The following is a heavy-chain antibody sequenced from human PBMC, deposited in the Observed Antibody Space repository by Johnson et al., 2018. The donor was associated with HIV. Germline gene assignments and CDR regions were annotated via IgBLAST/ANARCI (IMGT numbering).Heavy chain of an antibody. V-gene: IGHV3-23*02. CDR1: GFTFSSYA. J-gene: IGHJ3*01. CDR3: ARGSRYTYDNDDAYLLHAFDF. D-gene: IGHD3-22*01. CDR2: FSGGGVSP. Sequence: VQLVESGGGLVQPGGSLRLSCAASGFTFSSYAMSWVRQAPGKGLEWVSAFSGGGVSPTTEDSGKAGFPFPRANSKNRLYLQMNSLRAEDTAVYYCARGSRYTYDNDDAYLLHAFDFWGQGTKVTVSS.